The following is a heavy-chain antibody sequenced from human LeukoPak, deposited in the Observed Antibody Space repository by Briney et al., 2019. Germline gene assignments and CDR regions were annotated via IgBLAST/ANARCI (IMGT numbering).Heavy chain of an antibody. CDR2: IYYSGTT. D-gene: IGHD2-2*01. Sequence: SETLSLTCTVSGGSISSGDYYWNWIRQPPGKGLEWIGYIYYSGTTNYNPSLKSRVTISVDTSKNQFSLRLSSVTAADTAVYYCARDASSSSRGYHFDYWGQGTLVTVSS. J-gene: IGHJ4*02. CDR1: GGSISSGDYY. V-gene: IGHV4-61*08. CDR3: ARDASSSSRGYHFDY.